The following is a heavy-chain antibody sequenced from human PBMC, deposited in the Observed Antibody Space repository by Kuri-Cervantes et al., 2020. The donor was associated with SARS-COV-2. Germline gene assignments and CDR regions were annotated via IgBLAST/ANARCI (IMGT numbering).Heavy chain of an antibody. J-gene: IGHJ4*02. Sequence: SETLSLTCSVSAGSMSSSSHYWGWIRQSPEKGLEWIGSIYYSGSAYYNPSLKSRVTILVDKSNNQFSLWLSSVTAADTAVYYYARQSRFTHYVDDWGQGSLVTVSS. CDR3: ARQSRFTHYVDD. CDR1: AGSMSSSSHY. CDR2: IYYSGSA. V-gene: IGHV4-39*01. D-gene: IGHD3-3*01.